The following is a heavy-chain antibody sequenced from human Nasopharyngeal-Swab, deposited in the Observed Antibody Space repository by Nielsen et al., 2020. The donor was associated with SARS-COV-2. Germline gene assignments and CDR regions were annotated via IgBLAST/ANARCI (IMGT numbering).Heavy chain of an antibody. CDR2: ISYDGSNK. D-gene: IGHD6-19*01. V-gene: IGHV3-30*03. J-gene: IGHJ4*02. Sequence: GGSLRLSCAASGFTFSSYGMHWVRQAPGKGLEWVAVISYDGSNKYYADSVKGRFTISRDNSKNTLYLQMNSLRAEDTAGYYCARGPWKQWLVLLVASPFDYWGQGTLVTVSS. CDR1: GFTFSSYG. CDR3: ARGPWKQWLVLLVASPFDY.